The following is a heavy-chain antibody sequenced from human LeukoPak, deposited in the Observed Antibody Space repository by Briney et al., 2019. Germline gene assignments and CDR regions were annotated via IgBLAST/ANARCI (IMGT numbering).Heavy chain of an antibody. CDR2: ISYDGSNK. D-gene: IGHD2-2*02. V-gene: IGHV3-30*16. Sequence: GGSLRLSCAASGFTFSSYAMHWVRQAPGKGLEWVAVISYDGSNKYYADSVKGRFTISRDNSKNTLYLQMNSLRAEDTAVYYCARDPSNYIVVVPAAIGPFDYWGQGTLVTVSS. J-gene: IGHJ4*02. CDR3: ARDPSNYIVVVPAAIGPFDY. CDR1: GFTFSSYA.